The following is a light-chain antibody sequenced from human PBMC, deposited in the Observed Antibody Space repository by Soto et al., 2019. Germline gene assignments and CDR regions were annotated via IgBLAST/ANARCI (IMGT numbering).Light chain of an antibody. CDR1: TSNIGGNF. Sequence: QFVLTQPPSESGTPGQRVTISCSGSTSNIGGNFVYWYQQFPGMAPKLLIYRDNQRPSGVPDRFSGSKSGTSASLAINGLRSEDKADYYCAAWDASLRGLFGGGTKLTVL. V-gene: IGLV1-47*01. CDR3: AAWDASLRGL. CDR2: RDN. J-gene: IGLJ3*02.